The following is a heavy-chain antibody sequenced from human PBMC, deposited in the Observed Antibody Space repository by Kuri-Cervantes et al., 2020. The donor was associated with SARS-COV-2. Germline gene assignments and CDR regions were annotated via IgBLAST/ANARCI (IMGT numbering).Heavy chain of an antibody. CDR1: GGSFSGYY. Sequence: SQTLSLTCAVYGGSFSGYYWSWIRQPPGKGLEWIGEINHSGSTYYNPSLKSRVTISVDTSKNQFSLKLSSVTAADTAVYYCARHYGYSSSWYRYYHNYYMDVWGKGTTVTVSS. CDR3: ARHYGYSSSWYRYYHNYYMDV. CDR2: INHSGST. D-gene: IGHD6-13*01. J-gene: IGHJ6*03. V-gene: IGHV4-34*01.